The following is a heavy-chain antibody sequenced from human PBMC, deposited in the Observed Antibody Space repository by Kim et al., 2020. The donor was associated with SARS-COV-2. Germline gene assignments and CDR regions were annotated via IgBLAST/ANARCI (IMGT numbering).Heavy chain of an antibody. CDR2: IYHSGST. Sequence: SETLSLTCTVSGYSISSGYYWGWIRQPPGKGLEWIGSIYHSGSTYYNPSLKSRVTISVDTSKNQFSLKLSSVTAADTAVYYCARNSRAYEWELPQYYFDYWGQGTLVTVSS. CDR3: ARNSRAYEWELPQYYFDY. D-gene: IGHD1-26*01. V-gene: IGHV4-38-2*02. J-gene: IGHJ4*02. CDR1: GYSISSGYY.